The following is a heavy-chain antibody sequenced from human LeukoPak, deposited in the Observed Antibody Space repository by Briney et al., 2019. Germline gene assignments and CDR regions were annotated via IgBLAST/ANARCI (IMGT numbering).Heavy chain of an antibody. CDR2: IYYSGST. CDR3: ARTMTNYYDSSGYYYHYWYFDL. V-gene: IGHV4-59*01. D-gene: IGHD3-22*01. CDR1: GGSISSYY. J-gene: IGHJ2*01. Sequence: PSETLSLTCTVSGGSISSYYWSWIRQPPGKGLEWIGYIYYSGSTNYNPSLKSRVTISVDTSKNQFSLKLSSVTAADTAVYYCARTMTNYYDSSGYYYHYWYFDLWGRGTLVTVSS.